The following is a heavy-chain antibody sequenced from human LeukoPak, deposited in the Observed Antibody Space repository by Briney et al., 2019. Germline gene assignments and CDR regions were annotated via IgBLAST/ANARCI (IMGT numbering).Heavy chain of an antibody. CDR2: MGIVGDT. D-gene: IGHD3-10*01. V-gene: IGHV3-13*04. Sequence: PGGSLRLSCAASGSTLSNYDIHWVRQATGKGLEWVSRMGIVGDTYYSGSVKGRFTVSRENAKNSLNLQMNSLRAGDTALYYCVRSQRGNAEFDYWGQGTLVTVSS. CDR1: GSTLSNYD. J-gene: IGHJ4*02. CDR3: VRSQRGNAEFDY.